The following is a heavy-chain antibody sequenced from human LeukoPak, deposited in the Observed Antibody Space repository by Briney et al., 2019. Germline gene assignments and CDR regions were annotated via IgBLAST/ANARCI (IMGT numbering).Heavy chain of an antibody. D-gene: IGHD2-15*01. CDR1: GFAFSSYS. J-gene: IGHJ3*02. V-gene: IGHV3-48*01. Sequence: GGSLRLSCAASGFAFSSYSMNWVRQAPGKGLEWVSYISSSSSTTYYADSVKGRFTISRDNAKNSLYLQMNSLRAEDTAVYYCARSKDQDIVVVVAASESAFDIWGQGTMVTVSS. CDR3: ARSKDQDIVVVVAASESAFDI. CDR2: ISSSSSTT.